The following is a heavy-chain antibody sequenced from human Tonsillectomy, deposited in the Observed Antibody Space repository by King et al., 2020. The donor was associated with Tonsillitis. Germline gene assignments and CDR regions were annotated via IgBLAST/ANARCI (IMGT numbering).Heavy chain of an antibody. Sequence: QPQESGPGLVKPSETLSLTCAVSGGSISNYYWGWIRQPPGKGLEWIGFIYYSGTANCNPSLKSRVTISVDTSKNQFSLKLSSVTAADTAVYYCARHYYYDSSGYWSPFDYWGPGTLVTVSS. D-gene: IGHD3-22*01. J-gene: IGHJ4*02. CDR1: GGSISNYY. CDR3: ARHYYYDSSGYWSPFDY. CDR2: IYYSGTA. V-gene: IGHV4-59*08.